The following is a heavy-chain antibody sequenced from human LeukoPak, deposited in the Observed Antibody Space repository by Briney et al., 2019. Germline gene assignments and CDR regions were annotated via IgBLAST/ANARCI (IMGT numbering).Heavy chain of an antibody. CDR2: ISYSGST. V-gene: IGHV4-61*08. D-gene: IGHD6-19*01. Sequence: MASETLSLTCTVSGGSINSGDYYWSWIRQPPGKGLEWVGYISYSGSTNYNPSLKSRVTISVDTSKNQFSLKLSSVTAADTAIYYCARDGRAGSLFAYWGQGTLVTVSS. CDR3: ARDGRAGSLFAY. J-gene: IGHJ4*02. CDR1: GGSINSGDYY.